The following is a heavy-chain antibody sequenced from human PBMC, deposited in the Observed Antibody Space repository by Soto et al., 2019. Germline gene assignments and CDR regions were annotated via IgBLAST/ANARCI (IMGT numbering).Heavy chain of an antibody. CDR3: ARFLHGVCSGGNFYSQYFLDY. V-gene: IGHV5-51*01. CDR2: IFPGDSDT. J-gene: IGHJ4*02. CDR1: GYSFVSYW. D-gene: IGHD2-15*01. Sequence: EVQLVQSGAEVKKPGESLKISCQGSGYSFVSYWIAWVRQTPGKGLEWMGIIFPGDSDTRYSPSFEGQVTMSADKSIITFYLEWNSLKASDSAIYYCARFLHGVCSGGNFYSQYFLDYWGQGTLVTVSS.